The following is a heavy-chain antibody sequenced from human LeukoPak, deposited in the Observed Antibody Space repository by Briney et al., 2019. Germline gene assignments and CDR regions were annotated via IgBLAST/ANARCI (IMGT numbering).Heavy chain of an antibody. CDR3: ARCTRITMVRGVIITGIYYFDY. D-gene: IGHD3-10*01. Sequence: PSETLSLTCDVYGGSFSGYYWSWIRQPPGKGLEWIGEINHSGISNYNPSLKSRVTISVDTSKNQSSLKLSSVTAADTAVYYCARCTRITMVRGVIITGIYYFDYWGQGTLVTVSS. J-gene: IGHJ4*02. CDR2: INHSGIS. CDR1: GGSFSGYY. V-gene: IGHV4-34*01.